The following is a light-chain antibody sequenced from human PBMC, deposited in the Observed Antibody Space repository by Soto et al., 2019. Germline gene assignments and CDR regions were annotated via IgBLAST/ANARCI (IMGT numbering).Light chain of an antibody. CDR3: QSDDSSLSGYF. J-gene: IGLJ1*01. CDR1: SSNIGAGDD. CDR2: GNS. Sequence: QSVLTQPPSVSGAPGQRVTISCTGSSSNIGAGDDVHWYQRLPGTAHKLLIYGNSNRPSGVPDRFSGSKSGTSPSLAIIGLQAEDEVDYYCQSDDSSLSGYFFGTVTKVTVL. V-gene: IGLV1-40*01.